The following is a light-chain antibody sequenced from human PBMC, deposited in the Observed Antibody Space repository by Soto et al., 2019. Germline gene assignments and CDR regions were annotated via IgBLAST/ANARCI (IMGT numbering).Light chain of an antibody. J-gene: IGKJ1*01. CDR1: QSVNTY. V-gene: IGKV3-11*01. CDR2: DAS. CDR3: QQRSSWPLT. Sequence: EIVLTQSPATLSLSPGERVPLSCRASQSVNTYFACYQQKPGQAPRLLIYDASSRATGIPARFSRSGSGTVFTLTISRLEPEDFAIYYCQQRSSWPLTFGHGTRVEI.